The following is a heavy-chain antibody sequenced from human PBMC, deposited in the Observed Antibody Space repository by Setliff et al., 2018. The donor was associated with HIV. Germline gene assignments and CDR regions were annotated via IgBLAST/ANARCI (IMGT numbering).Heavy chain of an antibody. CDR1: GVSINRTDHY. D-gene: IGHD2-21*01. Sequence: PSETLSLTCSVSGVSINRTDHYWGWIRQCPGKRLGWIGSVSQSGSTYYNPSLKSRITISVDRSKNLFSLKLISVTAADQGVYYCARVPVAGANWFDPWGLGTLVTSPQ. CDR2: VSQSGST. CDR3: ARVPVAGANWFDP. V-gene: IGHV4-39*01. J-gene: IGHJ5*02.